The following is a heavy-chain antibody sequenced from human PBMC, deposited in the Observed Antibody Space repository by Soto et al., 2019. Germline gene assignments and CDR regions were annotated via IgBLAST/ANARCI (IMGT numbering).Heavy chain of an antibody. Sequence: SVKVSCKASGGTFSNSGISWVRQAPGQGLEWMGGIIPIFDTTNYAQKLQGRITIIADTSTNTAYMELSNLRSADTAVYYCARAPTYLYSSGWFRLGYYFDYWGQGTLVTVSS. CDR3: ARAPTYLYSSGWFRLGYYFDY. J-gene: IGHJ4*02. V-gene: IGHV1-69*06. CDR1: GGTFSNSG. CDR2: IIPIFDTT. D-gene: IGHD6-19*01.